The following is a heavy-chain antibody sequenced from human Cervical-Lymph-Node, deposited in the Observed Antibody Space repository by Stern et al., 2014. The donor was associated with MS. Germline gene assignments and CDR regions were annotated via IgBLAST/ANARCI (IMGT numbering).Heavy chain of an antibody. CDR3: ARPAAARYFDY. CDR2: ISYDGSSQ. D-gene: IGHD6-25*01. J-gene: IGHJ4*02. Sequence: VQLVESGGGVVQPGRSLRLSCATSGFTFGRHSMHWVRQAPGKGLEWVAIISYDGSSQHYADSVKGRFTISRSNSNNTLYLQMNSLRVEDTAMYDCARPAAARYFDYWGQGSQVTVSS. V-gene: IGHV3-30-3*01. CDR1: GFTFGRHS.